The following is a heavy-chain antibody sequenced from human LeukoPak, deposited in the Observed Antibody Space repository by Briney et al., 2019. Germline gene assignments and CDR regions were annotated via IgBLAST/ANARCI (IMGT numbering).Heavy chain of an antibody. D-gene: IGHD3-22*01. J-gene: IGHJ4*02. CDR3: AKGHADSSGYYYFDS. Sequence: GSLRLSCAASGFTFSNYGMSWVRQAPGKGLEWVSGIRGNADTTYYADSVKGRFSIFRDNSKNMLYLQMNSLRVEDTAVYYCAKGHADSSGYYYFDSWGQGTLVTVPS. CDR1: GFTFSNYG. CDR2: IRGNADTT. V-gene: IGHV3-23*01.